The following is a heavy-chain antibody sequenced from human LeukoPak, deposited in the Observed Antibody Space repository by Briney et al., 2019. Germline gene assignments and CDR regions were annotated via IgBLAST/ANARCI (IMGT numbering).Heavy chain of an antibody. J-gene: IGHJ4*02. V-gene: IGHV3-30*03. Sequence: GRSLRLSCAASGFTFSSYGMHWVRQAPGKGLEWVAVISYDGSNKYYADSVKGRFTISRDNSKNTLYLQMNSLRAEDTAVYYCAREHVLLWFGELLTLDYWGQGTLVTVSS. D-gene: IGHD3-10*01. CDR3: AREHVLLWFGELLTLDY. CDR1: GFTFSSYG. CDR2: ISYDGSNK.